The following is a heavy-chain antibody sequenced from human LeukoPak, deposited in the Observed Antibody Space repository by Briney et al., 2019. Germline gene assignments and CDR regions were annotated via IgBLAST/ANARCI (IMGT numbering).Heavy chain of an antibody. CDR3: ARASGSYWWFDS. V-gene: IGHV1-2*02. CDR1: GYTFTGYY. D-gene: IGHD1-26*01. J-gene: IGHJ5*01. Sequence: ASVKVSCKASGYTFTGYYIHWVRQAPGQGLEWMGWINPNSGGTNYAQKFQGSVTITRDTSISTVYMELSRLRSDDTAVYYCARASGSYWWFDSWGQGTLVTVSS. CDR2: INPNSGGT.